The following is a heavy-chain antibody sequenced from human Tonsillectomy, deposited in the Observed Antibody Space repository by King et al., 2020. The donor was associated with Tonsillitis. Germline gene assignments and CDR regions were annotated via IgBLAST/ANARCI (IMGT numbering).Heavy chain of an antibody. CDR3: ARDRSASYYPPDY. CDR2: ISSSGTST. J-gene: IGHJ4*02. D-gene: IGHD1-26*01. Sequence: VQLVESGGDLVRPGGSLRLSCAASGFTFTSYNMNWVRQAAGKGLEWVSSISSSGTSTYYADSVKGRFTISRDNAKKSLFLQMDSLRAEDPAVYYCARDRSASYYPPDYWGQGTLVTVSS. CDR1: GFTFTSYN. V-gene: IGHV3-21*01.